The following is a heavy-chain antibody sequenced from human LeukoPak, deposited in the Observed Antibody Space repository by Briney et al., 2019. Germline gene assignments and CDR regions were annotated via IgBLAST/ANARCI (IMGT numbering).Heavy chain of an antibody. CDR2: INHSGST. CDR3: ARGVAPDY. CDR1: GGSFTDYY. V-gene: IGHV4-34*01. Sequence: MSSETLSLTCAVYGGSFTDYYWNWIRQPPGKGLEWIGEINHSGSTNYNPSLKSRVTISVDTSKNQFSLKLSSVTAADTAVYYCARGVAPDYWGQGTLVTISS. J-gene: IGHJ4*02.